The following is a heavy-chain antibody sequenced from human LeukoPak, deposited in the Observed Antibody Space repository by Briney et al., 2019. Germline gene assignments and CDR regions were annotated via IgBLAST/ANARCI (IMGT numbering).Heavy chain of an antibody. CDR3: ARGNAHAFDI. CDR2: IHSDGSST. J-gene: IGHJ3*02. D-gene: IGHD1-1*01. Sequence: GGSLRLSCVTSGFSFSSYGMHWVRQAPGKGLVWVSRIHSDGSSTTSADSVKGRFTISRDNAENTLYLQMNSLRAEDTAVYFCARGNAHAFDIWGQGTMVTVSS. CDR1: GFSFSSYG. V-gene: IGHV3-74*01.